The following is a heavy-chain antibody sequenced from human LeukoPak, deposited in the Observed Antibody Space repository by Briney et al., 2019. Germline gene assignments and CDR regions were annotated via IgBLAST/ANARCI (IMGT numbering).Heavy chain of an antibody. CDR3: ARRFGSTGWSNWFDP. J-gene: IGHJ5*02. D-gene: IGHD6-19*01. CDR1: GYTSTSYY. Sequence: ASVKVSCKASGYTSTSYYMHWVRQAPGQGLEWMGIINPSGGSTSYAQKFQGRVTMTRDTSTSTVYMELSSLRSEDTAVYYCARRFGSTGWSNWFDPWGQGTLVTVSS. CDR2: INPSGGST. V-gene: IGHV1-46*01.